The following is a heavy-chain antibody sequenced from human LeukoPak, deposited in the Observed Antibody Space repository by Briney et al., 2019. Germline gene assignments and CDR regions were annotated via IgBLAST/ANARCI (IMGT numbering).Heavy chain of an antibody. J-gene: IGHJ4*02. V-gene: IGHV3-66*01. D-gene: IGHD4-11*01. Sequence: GSLRLSCAASGFTFSSYSLDWVRQAPGKGLEWVSVIYSGGSTYYADSVKGRFTISRDNSKNTLYLHMNSLRAEDTAVYYCARAYIQFIDYWGQGTLVTVSS. CDR3: ARAYIQFIDY. CDR2: IYSGGST. CDR1: GFTFSSYS.